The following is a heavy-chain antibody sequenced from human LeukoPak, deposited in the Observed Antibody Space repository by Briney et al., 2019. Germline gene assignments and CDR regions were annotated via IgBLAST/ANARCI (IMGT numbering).Heavy chain of an antibody. CDR3: ARDRRSTARVYDAFDI. V-gene: IGHV3-7*01. Sequence: PGGSLRLSCAASGFTFSSYWMSWVRQAPGKGLEWVANIKQDGSEKYYVDSVKGRFTISRDNAKNSLYLQMNSLRAEDTAVYYCARDRRSTARVYDAFDIWGQGTMVTVSS. D-gene: IGHD2-8*01. CDR2: IKQDGSEK. CDR1: GFTFSSYW. J-gene: IGHJ3*02.